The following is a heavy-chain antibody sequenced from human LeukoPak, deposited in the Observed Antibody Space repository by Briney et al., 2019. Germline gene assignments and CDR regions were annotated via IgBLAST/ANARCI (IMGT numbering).Heavy chain of an antibody. Sequence: GGSLRLSCAGSGSTFRNYWMSWVRRSPGKGLEWVANIKEDGSEKYYADSVKGRFTISRDNAKNSLYLQMNSLRADDTAVYYCAGERDKATIWEIFEYWGQGALVTVSS. CDR3: AGERDKATIWEIFEY. CDR1: GSTFRNYW. J-gene: IGHJ4*02. V-gene: IGHV3-7*01. D-gene: IGHD5-24*01. CDR2: IKEDGSEK.